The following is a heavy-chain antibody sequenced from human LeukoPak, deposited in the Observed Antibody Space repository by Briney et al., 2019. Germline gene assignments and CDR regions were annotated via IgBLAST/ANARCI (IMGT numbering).Heavy chain of an antibody. Sequence: RASVKVSCKVSGYTLTELSMHWVRQAPGKGLEWMGVFDPEDGETIYAQKFQGRVTMTEDTSTDTAYMELSSLRSEDTAVYYCATAPFWAAAGSYYFDYWGQGTLVTVSS. CDR1: GYTLTELS. V-gene: IGHV1-24*01. D-gene: IGHD6-13*01. CDR2: FDPEDGET. J-gene: IGHJ4*02. CDR3: ATAPFWAAAGSYYFDY.